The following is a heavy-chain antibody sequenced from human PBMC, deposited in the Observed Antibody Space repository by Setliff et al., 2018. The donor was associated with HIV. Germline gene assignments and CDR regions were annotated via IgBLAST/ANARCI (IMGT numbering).Heavy chain of an antibody. CDR2: FDPDDGET. D-gene: IGHD6-25*01. Sequence: ASVKVSCKVSGYSLTELSMHWVRQAPGKGLEWMGGFDPDDGETVYAQQFQGRVTMTEDTSTDTAYMELTSPRSEDTAMYYCAPVSSGWFDPWGQGTLVTVSS. J-gene: IGHJ5*02. CDR3: APVSSGWFDP. V-gene: IGHV1-24*01. CDR1: GYSLTELS.